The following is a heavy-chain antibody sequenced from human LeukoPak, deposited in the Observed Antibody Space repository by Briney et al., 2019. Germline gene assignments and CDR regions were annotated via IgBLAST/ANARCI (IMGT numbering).Heavy chain of an antibody. CDR3: AKVVLRYFDPHPTFDY. Sequence: GGSLRLSCAASGFTFDDYAMHWVRQAPGKGLEWVSGISWSSGSIGYADSVKGRFTISRDNAKNSLYLQMNSLRAEDTALYYCAKVVLRYFDPHPTFDYWGQGTLVTVSS. J-gene: IGHJ4*02. V-gene: IGHV3-9*01. CDR1: GFTFDDYA. D-gene: IGHD3-9*01. CDR2: ISWSSGSI.